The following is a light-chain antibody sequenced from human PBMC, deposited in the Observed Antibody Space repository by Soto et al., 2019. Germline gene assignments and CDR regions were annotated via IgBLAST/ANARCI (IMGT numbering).Light chain of an antibody. CDR2: GAS. V-gene: IGKV3-15*01. J-gene: IGKJ4*01. CDR1: QSVANSY. CDR3: QQYSDWPLT. Sequence: EIGMTQSAVTLSVSTGERATLSCRASQSVANSYLAWYQQKPGQAPRLLIFGASTRAAGIPARFSGSGSGTEFTLTISSLQSEDFAVYYCQQYSDWPLTFGGGTKVAIK.